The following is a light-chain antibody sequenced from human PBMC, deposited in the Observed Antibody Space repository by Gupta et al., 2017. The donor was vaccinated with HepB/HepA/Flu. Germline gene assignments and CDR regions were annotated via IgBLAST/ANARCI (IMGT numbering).Light chain of an antibody. CDR2: AVT. CDR3: CSFAGSGTVA. V-gene: IGLV2-23*02. Sequence: QSVLTQPASVSGSPGQSITISCTGTRSDIGSYSLVSWFQQHPGQAPKLIIYAVTKRPSGISHRFSASKSGSTASLTISALQTEDAAHYFCCSFAGSGTVAFGGGTQLTVL. CDR1: RSDIGSYSL. J-gene: IGLJ3*02.